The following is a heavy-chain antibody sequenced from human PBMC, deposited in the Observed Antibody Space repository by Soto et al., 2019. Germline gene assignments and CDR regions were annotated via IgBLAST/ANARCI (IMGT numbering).Heavy chain of an antibody. CDR2: IYYSGST. V-gene: IGHV4-39*01. CDR1: GGSISSSSYY. Sequence: SETLSLTCTVSGGSISSSSYYWGWIRQPPGKGLEWIGSIYYSGSTYYNPSLKSRVTISVDTSKNQFSLKLSSVTAADTAVYYCARLGRYYDSSGYSDYWGQGTLVTVSS. D-gene: IGHD3-22*01. J-gene: IGHJ4*02. CDR3: ARLGRYYDSSGYSDY.